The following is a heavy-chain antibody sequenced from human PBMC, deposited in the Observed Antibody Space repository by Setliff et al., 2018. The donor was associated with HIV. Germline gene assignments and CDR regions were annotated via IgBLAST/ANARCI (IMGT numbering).Heavy chain of an antibody. CDR3: ARGRDWAKTGDF. D-gene: IGHD3-9*01. Sequence: SETLSLTCAVSGVSFSGDYWSWVRQPPGKGLEWIAEVHPSGSINYNSSLKSRVAISVDTSNNQFSLTMTSVTAADTAVYYCARGRDWAKTGDFWGQGTLVTVSS. V-gene: IGHV4-34*01. J-gene: IGHJ4*02. CDR1: GVSFSGDY. CDR2: VHPSGSI.